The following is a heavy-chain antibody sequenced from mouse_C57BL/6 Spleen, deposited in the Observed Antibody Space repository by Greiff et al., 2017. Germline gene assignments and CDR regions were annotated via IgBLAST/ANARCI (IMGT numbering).Heavy chain of an antibody. V-gene: IGHV5-17*01. J-gene: IGHJ2*01. CDR3: ARNYYYGSSYIYFDY. D-gene: IGHD1-1*01. CDR1: GFTFSDYG. CDR2: ISSGSSTI. Sequence: EVQRVESGGGLVKPGGSLKLSCAASGFTFSDYGMHWVRQAPEKGLEWVAYISSGSSTIYYADTVKGRFTISRDNAKNTLFLQMTSLRSEDTAMYYCARNYYYGSSYIYFDYWGQGTTLTVSS.